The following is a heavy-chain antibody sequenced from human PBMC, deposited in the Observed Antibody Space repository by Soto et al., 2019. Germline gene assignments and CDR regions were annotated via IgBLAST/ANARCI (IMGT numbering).Heavy chain of an antibody. J-gene: IGHJ4*02. CDR3: ARDRSPVRY. CDR2: IYYSGST. CDR1: GGSISSYY. Sequence: SDTLSLTCTVSGGSISSYYWSWIRQPPGKGLEWIGYIYYSGSTNYNPSLKSRVTISVDTSKNQFSLKLSSVTPADTAVYYCARDRSPVRYWGQGTLVTVSS. V-gene: IGHV4-59*01.